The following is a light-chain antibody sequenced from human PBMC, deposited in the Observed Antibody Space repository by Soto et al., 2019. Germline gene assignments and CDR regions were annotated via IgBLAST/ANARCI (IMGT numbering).Light chain of an antibody. V-gene: IGKV3-15*01. Sequence: EIVMTQSPATLSVSPGERATLSCRASQSVSSNLAWYQQKPGHAPRLLIYGASTRATGIPARFSGSGSGTEFTLTTSSLQSEDFAVASCQQYNNWPPITFGQGTRLEIK. J-gene: IGKJ5*01. CDR3: QQYNNWPPIT. CDR2: GAS. CDR1: QSVSSN.